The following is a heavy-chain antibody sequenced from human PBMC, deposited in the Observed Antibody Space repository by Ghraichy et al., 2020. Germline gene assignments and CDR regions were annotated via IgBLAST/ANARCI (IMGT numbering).Heavy chain of an antibody. CDR1: GLSLSTSGVG. Sequence: SGPTLVKPTQTLTLTCTFSGLSLSTSGVGVGWIRQPPGKALEWLALIYWDDDKRYSPSLKSRLTITKDTSKNQVVLTMTNMDPVDTATYYCARSYYDILTGYYPFDYWGQGTLVTVSS. J-gene: IGHJ4*02. CDR3: ARSYYDILTGYYPFDY. V-gene: IGHV2-5*02. D-gene: IGHD3-9*01. CDR2: IYWDDDK.